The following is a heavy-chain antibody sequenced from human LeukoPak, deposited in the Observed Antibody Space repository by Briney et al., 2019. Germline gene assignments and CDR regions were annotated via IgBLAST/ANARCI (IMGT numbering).Heavy chain of an antibody. V-gene: IGHV3-7*01. J-gene: IGHJ4*02. CDR2: IKQDGSEK. Sequence: GGSLRLSCAASGFTCSSYWMTWVRQAPGKGLEWVANIKQDGSEKDYVDSVKGRFTISGDNAKNSLDLQMNSLRAEDTAVYYCARPHYDIWSGPIDYWGQGTLVTVSS. CDR3: ARPHYDIWSGPIDY. CDR1: GFTCSSYW. D-gene: IGHD3-3*01.